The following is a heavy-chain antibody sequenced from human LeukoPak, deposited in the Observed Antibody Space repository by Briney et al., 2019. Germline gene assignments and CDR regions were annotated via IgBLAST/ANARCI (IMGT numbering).Heavy chain of an antibody. Sequence: ASVKVSCKASGYTFTNYYIHWVRQAPGQGLECMGIINPSGGSTNYAQKFQGRVTITADESTSTAYMELSSLKSEDTAVYYCARNIRFGGNYYFDYWGQGTLVTVSS. D-gene: IGHD3-16*01. J-gene: IGHJ4*02. V-gene: IGHV1-46*01. CDR3: ARNIRFGGNYYFDY. CDR1: GYTFTNYY. CDR2: INPSGGST.